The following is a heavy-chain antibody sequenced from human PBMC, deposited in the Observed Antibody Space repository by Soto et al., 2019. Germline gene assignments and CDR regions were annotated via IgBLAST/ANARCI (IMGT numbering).Heavy chain of an antibody. CDR1: GGTFSSYA. J-gene: IGHJ6*02. CDR3: ARSQGSSTSLEIYYYYYYGMDV. Sequence: QVQLVQSGAEVKKPGSSVKVSCKASGGTFSSYAISWVRQAPGQGLEWMGGIIPISGTANYAQKFQGRVTSTADESTSTAYMELSSLRSEDTAVYYCARSQGSSTSLEIYYYYYYGMDVWDQGTTVTVSS. V-gene: IGHV1-69*01. CDR2: IIPISGTA. D-gene: IGHD2-2*01.